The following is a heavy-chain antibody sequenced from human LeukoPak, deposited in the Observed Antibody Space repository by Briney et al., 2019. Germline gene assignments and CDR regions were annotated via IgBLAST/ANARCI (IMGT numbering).Heavy chain of an antibody. J-gene: IGHJ3*02. CDR3: AKDSGGVVVMNAFDI. V-gene: IGHV3-43D*03. CDR2: ISWDGGST. CDR1: GFTFDDYA. Sequence: GGSLRLSCAASGFTFDDYAMHWVRQAPGKGLEWVSLISWDGGSTYYADSVKGRFTISRDNSKNSLYLQMNSLRAEDTALYYCAKDSGGVVVMNAFDIWGQGTMVTVSS. D-gene: IGHD2-2*01.